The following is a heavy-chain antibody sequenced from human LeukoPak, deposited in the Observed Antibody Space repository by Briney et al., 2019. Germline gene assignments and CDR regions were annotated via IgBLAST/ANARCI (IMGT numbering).Heavy chain of an antibody. V-gene: IGHV3-21*01. CDR3: ASGGDCSSTSCYGTWYFDL. J-gene: IGHJ2*01. CDR2: ISSSSSYI. D-gene: IGHD2-2*01. Sequence: GGSLRLSCAASGFTFSSYSMNWVRQAPGKGLEWVSSISSSSSYIYYADSVKGRFTISRDNAKNSLFLQMNSLRAEETAVYYCASGGDCSSTSCYGTWYFDLWGRGTLVTVSS. CDR1: GFTFSSYS.